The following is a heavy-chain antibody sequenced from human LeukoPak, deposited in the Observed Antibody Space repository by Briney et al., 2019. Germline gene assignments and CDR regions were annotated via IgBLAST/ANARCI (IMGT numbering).Heavy chain of an antibody. J-gene: IGHJ6*02. CDR1: GFTFSSYA. D-gene: IGHD2-2*01. Sequence: GGSLRLSCAASGFTFSSYAMHWVRQAPGKGLEWVAVISYDGSNKYYADSVKGRFTISRGNSKNTLYLQMNSLRAEDTAVYYCARDQAALLGYCSSTSCYYYYGMDVWGQGTTVTVSS. V-gene: IGHV3-30-3*01. CDR2: ISYDGSNK. CDR3: ARDQAALLGYCSSTSCYYYYGMDV.